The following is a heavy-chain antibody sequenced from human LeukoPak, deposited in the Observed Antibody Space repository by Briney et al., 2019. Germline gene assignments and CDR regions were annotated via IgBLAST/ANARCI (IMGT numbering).Heavy chain of an antibody. CDR1: GFIFDDYG. D-gene: IGHD7-27*01. CDR2: INWNGGSP. Sequence: SGGSLRLSCAASGFIFDDYGMSWVRQAPGKGLEWVSGINWNGGSPGYADSVNGRFTIARDNAKNSLYLQMNSLRAEDTALYYCARVDAISHTNWGFGGRSNNFDFWGQGTLVTVSS. CDR3: ARVDAISHTNWGFGGRSNNFDF. V-gene: IGHV3-20*04. J-gene: IGHJ4*02.